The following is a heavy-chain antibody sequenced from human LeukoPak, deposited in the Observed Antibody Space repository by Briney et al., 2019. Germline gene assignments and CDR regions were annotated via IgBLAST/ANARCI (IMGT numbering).Heavy chain of an antibody. CDR2: INSNSAGT. CDR3: AAPDSSVWTSDFDH. CDR1: GYTFSDYY. Sequence: ASVKVSCKTSGYTFSDYYIHWVRQVPGQGLEWMGWINSNSAGTKYAQKFQGRVTMTRDTSISTVYMELSRLRSDDTAVYYCAAPDSSVWTSDFDHWGQGTLVTVSS. V-gene: IGHV1-2*02. D-gene: IGHD6-19*01. J-gene: IGHJ4*02.